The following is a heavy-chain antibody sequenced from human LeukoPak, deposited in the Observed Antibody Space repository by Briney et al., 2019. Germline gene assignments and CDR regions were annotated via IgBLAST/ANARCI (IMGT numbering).Heavy chain of an antibody. CDR3: ARGPELERFDY. CDR2: IIPIFGTA. D-gene: IGHD1-1*01. Sequence: ASVKVSCKASGGTFSSYDISWVRQAPGQGLEWMGGIIPIFGTANYAQKFQGRVTITTDESTSTAYMELSSLRSEDTAVYYCARGPELERFDYWGQGTLVTVSS. CDR1: GGTFSSYD. J-gene: IGHJ4*02. V-gene: IGHV1-69*05.